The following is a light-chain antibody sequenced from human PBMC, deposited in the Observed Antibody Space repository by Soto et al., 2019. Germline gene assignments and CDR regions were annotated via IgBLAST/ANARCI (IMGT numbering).Light chain of an antibody. J-gene: IGKJ4*01. CDR3: QQYGSLLT. V-gene: IGKV3-20*01. CDR2: GAS. CDR1: QSVSSSY. Sequence: EIVLTQSPGTLSLSPGERATLSCRASQSVSSSYLAWYQQKPGQAPRLLIYGASSRATGIPDRFSGSGSGTYFTLTISRLEPEAFAVYYCQQYGSLLTFGGGTKVEIK.